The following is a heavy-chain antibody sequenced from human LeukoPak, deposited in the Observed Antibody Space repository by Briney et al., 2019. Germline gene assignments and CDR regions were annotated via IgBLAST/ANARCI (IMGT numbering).Heavy chain of an antibody. J-gene: IGHJ4*02. CDR1: GGTFSSYA. D-gene: IGHD4-17*01. CDR2: IIPIFGTA. CDR3: ASNPPPPGNDYGDYEDY. Sequence: APVKVSCKASGGTFSSYAISWVRQAPGQGLEWMGGIIPIFGTANYAQKFQGRVTITADESTSTAYMELSSLRSEDTAVYYCASNPPPPGNDYGDYEDYWGQGTLVTVSS. V-gene: IGHV1-69*13.